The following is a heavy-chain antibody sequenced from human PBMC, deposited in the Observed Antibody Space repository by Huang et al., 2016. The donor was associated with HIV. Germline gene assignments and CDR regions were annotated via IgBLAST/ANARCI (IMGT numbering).Heavy chain of an antibody. V-gene: IGHV4-39*01. CDR3: ARHERWAMVRGVPQWGFDY. D-gene: IGHD3-10*01. CDR2: IYYSGRT. J-gene: IGHJ4*02. CDR1: GGSISSSSYY. Sequence: QLQLQESGPGLVKPSETLSLTCTVSGGSISSSSYYWGWIRQPPGKGLEWIGTIYYSGRTHYNPSLKCRVTISVDTSKNQFSLKLSSVTAADTAVYYCARHERWAMVRGVPQWGFDYWGQGTLVTVSS.